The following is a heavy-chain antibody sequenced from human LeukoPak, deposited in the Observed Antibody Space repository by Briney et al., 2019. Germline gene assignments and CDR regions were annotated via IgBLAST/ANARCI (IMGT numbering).Heavy chain of an antibody. CDR1: GGTFSSYA. J-gene: IGHJ3*02. CDR2: IIPIFGTA. CDR3: ARGGIAAAGDAFDI. V-gene: IGHV1-69*13. Sequence: SVKVSCKASGGTFSSYAISWVRQAPGQGLEWMGGIIPIFGTANYAQKFQGGVTITADESTSTAYMELSSLRSEDTAVYYCARGGIAAAGDAFDIWGQGTMVTVSS. D-gene: IGHD6-13*01.